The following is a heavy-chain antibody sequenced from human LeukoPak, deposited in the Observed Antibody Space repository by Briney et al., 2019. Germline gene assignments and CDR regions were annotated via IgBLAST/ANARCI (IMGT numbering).Heavy chain of an antibody. V-gene: IGHV4-34*01. Sequence: SETLSLTCAVYGGSFSGYYWSWIRQPPGKGLEWIGEINHSGSTNYNPSLKSRVTISVDTSKNQFSLKLSPVTAADTAVYYCARGRVVVVPAAPNWFDPWGQGTLVTVSS. CDR1: GGSFSGYY. CDR3: ARGRVVVVPAAPNWFDP. D-gene: IGHD2-2*01. J-gene: IGHJ5*02. CDR2: INHSGST.